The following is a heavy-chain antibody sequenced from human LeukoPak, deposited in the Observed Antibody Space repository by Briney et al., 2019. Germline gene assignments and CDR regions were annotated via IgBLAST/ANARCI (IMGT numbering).Heavy chain of an antibody. CDR3: TRVGYIDEGIDY. CDR1: RFTFSNYA. J-gene: IGHJ4*02. CDR2: IKQDGSKK. D-gene: IGHD5-24*01. Sequence: GGSLRLSCSASRFTFSNYAMTWVRQAPGKGLEWVANIKQDGSKKSYVDSVKGRFTISRDNAENSLYLQMNSLRAEDTAIYYCTRVGYIDEGIDYWGQGTLVTVSS. V-gene: IGHV3-7*04.